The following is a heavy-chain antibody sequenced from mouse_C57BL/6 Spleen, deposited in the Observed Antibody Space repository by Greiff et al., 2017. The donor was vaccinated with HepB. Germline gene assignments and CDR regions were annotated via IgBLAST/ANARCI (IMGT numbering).Heavy chain of an antibody. V-gene: IGHV3-6*01. J-gene: IGHJ1*03. CDR2: ISYDGSN. Sequence: EVKLQESGPGLVKPSQSLSLTCSVTGYSITSGYYWNWIRQFPGNKLEWMGYISYDGSNNYNPSLKNRISITRDTSKNQFFLKLNSVTTEDTATYYCAREDGNSFDVWGTGTTVTVSS. CDR1: GYSITSGYY. D-gene: IGHD2-1*01. CDR3: AREDGNSFDV.